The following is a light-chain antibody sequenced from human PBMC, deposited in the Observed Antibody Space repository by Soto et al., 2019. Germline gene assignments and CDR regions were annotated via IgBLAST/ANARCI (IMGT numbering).Light chain of an antibody. J-gene: IGKJ2*01. CDR2: GAS. CDR3: QQRSNWPPST. V-gene: IGKV3-15*01. Sequence: DIVMTQSPATLSVAPGERVTFSCRASQGVSRKLAWYQHKPGQAPRLLISGASTGATGIPARFSGSGSGTEFTLTISSLQSEDCAIYYCQQRSNWPPSTFGQGTKLEIK. CDR1: QGVSRK.